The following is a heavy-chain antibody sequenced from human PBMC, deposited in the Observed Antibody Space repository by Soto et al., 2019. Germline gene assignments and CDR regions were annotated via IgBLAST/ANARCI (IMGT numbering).Heavy chain of an antibody. V-gene: IGHV4-31*03. D-gene: IGHD1-7*01. CDR1: GGSISSGGYY. CDR2: IYYSGST. CDR3: ARKRTNYVDFDY. Sequence: SETLSLTCTVSGGSISSGGYYWSWIRQHPGKGLEWIGYIYYSGSTYYNPSLKSRVTISVVTSKNQFSLKLSSVTAADTAVYYCARKRTNYVDFDYWCQGTLVTVSS. J-gene: IGHJ4*02.